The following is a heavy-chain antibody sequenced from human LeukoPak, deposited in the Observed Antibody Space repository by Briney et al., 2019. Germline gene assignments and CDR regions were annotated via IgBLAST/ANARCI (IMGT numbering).Heavy chain of an antibody. J-gene: IGHJ4*02. CDR2: ISSSSSYI. CDR3: ARDYPRVGATLALLYY. D-gene: IGHD1-26*01. Sequence: GGSLRLSSAASGFTFSSYSMNWVRQAPGKGLEWVSSISSSSSYIYYADSVKGRFTISRDNAKNSLYLQMNSLRAEDTAVYYCARDYPRVGATLALLYYWGQGTLVTVSS. CDR1: GFTFSSYS. V-gene: IGHV3-21*01.